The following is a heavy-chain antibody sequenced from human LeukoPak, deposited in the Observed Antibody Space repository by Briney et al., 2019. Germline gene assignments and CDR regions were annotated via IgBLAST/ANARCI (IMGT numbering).Heavy chain of an antibody. D-gene: IGHD6-19*01. CDR3: ARDSSRSHVY. Sequence: GGALRLACAASGVTLSSYSMNWVRQAPGKGLEWVSTISSRSIYTYYADSVKRGFTLSKDKAKSSQYLHMNTLRAEDTAVYCCARDSSRSHVYWGQGDLVTVSS. V-gene: IGHV3-21*01. CDR1: GVTLSSYS. CDR2: ISSRSIYT. J-gene: IGHJ4*02.